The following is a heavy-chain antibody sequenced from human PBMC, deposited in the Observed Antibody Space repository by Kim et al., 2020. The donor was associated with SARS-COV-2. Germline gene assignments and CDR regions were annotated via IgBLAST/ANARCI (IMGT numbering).Heavy chain of an antibody. CDR2: ISSSGSTI. CDR3: ATPPGVVAAQRGNYYYYGMDV. Sequence: GGSLRLSCAASGFTFSSYEMNWVRQAPGKGLEWVSYISSSGSTIYYADSVKGRFTISRDNAKNSLYLQMNSLRAEDTAVYYCATPPGVVAAQRGNYYYYGMDVWGQGTTVTVSS. D-gene: IGHD2-15*01. J-gene: IGHJ6*02. V-gene: IGHV3-48*03. CDR1: GFTFSSYE.